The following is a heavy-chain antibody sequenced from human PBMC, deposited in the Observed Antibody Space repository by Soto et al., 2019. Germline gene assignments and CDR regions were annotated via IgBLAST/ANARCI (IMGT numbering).Heavy chain of an antibody. J-gene: IGHJ4*02. D-gene: IGHD6-19*01. CDR1: GFTFSSYW. CDR3: AVAVAGPTAIGY. CDR2: INRDESST. V-gene: IGHV3-74*01. Sequence: EVQLVESGGGLVQPGGSLRLSCAASGFTFSSYWMHWVRQAPGKGLVWVSRINRDESSTTYADSVKGRFTISRDNAKNTLYLQMNSLRAEDTAVYYGAVAVAGPTAIGYWGQGTLVTVSS.